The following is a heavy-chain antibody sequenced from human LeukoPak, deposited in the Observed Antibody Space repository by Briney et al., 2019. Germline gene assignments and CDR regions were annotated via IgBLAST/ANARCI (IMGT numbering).Heavy chain of an antibody. CDR1: GFTFSSYG. J-gene: IGHJ4*02. CDR2: IWYDGSNK. Sequence: GGSLRLSCAASGFTFSSYGMHWVRQAPGKGLEWVAVIWYDGSNKYYADSVKGRLTISRDNSKNTLYLQVNSLRAEDTAVYYCAKDQGYFDYWGQGTLVTVSS. V-gene: IGHV3-33*06. CDR3: AKDQGYFDY.